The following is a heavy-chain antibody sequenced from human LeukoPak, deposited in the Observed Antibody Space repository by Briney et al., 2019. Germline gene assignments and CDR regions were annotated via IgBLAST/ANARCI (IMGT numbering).Heavy chain of an antibody. J-gene: IGHJ4*02. CDR1: GFTFSSYA. V-gene: IGHV3-23*01. Sequence: PGGSLRLSCAASGFTFSSYAMSWVRQAPGKGLEWVSAISGSGGSTYYADSVKGRFTISRDNSKNTLYLQMNSLRAEDTAVYYCAKDRYCSGGSCYRGLRYWGQGTLVTASS. D-gene: IGHD2-15*01. CDR2: ISGSGGST. CDR3: AKDRYCSGGSCYRGLRY.